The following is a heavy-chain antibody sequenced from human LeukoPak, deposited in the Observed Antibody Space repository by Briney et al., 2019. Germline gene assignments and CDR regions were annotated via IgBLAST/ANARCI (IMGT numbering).Heavy chain of an antibody. J-gene: IGHJ4*02. CDR1: GGSFSGYY. V-gene: IGHV4-34*01. CDR2: INHSGST. CDR3: ARFYCSSTSCYKDY. Sequence: SETLSLTCAVYGGSFSGYYWSWIRQPPGKGLEWIGEINHSGSTNYNPSLKSRVTISADTSKNQFSLKLSSVTAADTAVYYCARFYCSSTSCYKDYWGQGTLVTVSS. D-gene: IGHD2-2*02.